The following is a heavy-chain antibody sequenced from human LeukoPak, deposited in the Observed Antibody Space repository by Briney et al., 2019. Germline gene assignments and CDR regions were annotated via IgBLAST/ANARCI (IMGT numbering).Heavy chain of an antibody. CDR2: IKQDGSEK. CDR1: GFTFSSYW. Sequence: GGSLRLSCAASGFTFSSYWMSWVRQAPGKGLEWVANIKQDGSEKYHVDSVKGRFTISRDNAKNSLYLQMNSLRAEDTAVYYCARDQYDFWSGPRFDPWGQGTLVTVSS. V-gene: IGHV3-7*01. J-gene: IGHJ5*02. CDR3: ARDQYDFWSGPRFDP. D-gene: IGHD3-3*01.